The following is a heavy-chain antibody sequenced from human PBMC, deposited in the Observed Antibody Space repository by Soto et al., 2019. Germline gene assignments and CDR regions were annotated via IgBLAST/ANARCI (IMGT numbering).Heavy chain of an antibody. V-gene: IGHV1-46*01. D-gene: IGHD3-16*01. Sequence: XSVKVSCAASAYSFTSYYIHWVRHAPGQGLEWMGIINPSGGSTSYAQKFQGRVTMTRDTSTSTVYMELSSLRSEDTAVYYCATYYDYVWGSSDAFDIWGQGTMVTVSS. J-gene: IGHJ3*02. CDR3: ATYYDYVWGSSDAFDI. CDR2: INPSGGST. CDR1: AYSFTSYY.